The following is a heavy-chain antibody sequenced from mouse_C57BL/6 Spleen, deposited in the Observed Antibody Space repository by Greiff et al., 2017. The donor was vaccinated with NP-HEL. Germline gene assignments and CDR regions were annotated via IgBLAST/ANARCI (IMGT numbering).Heavy chain of an antibody. Sequence: QVQLQQPGAELVKPGASVKLSCKASGYTFTSYWMHWVKQRPGQGLEWIGMIHPNSGSTNYNEKFKSKATLTVDKSSSTAYMQLSSLASEDSAVYYCARTSVCDGYAMDYWGQGTSVTVSS. D-gene: IGHD1-1*01. CDR3: ARTSVCDGYAMDY. V-gene: IGHV1-64*01. CDR1: GYTFTSYW. J-gene: IGHJ4*01. CDR2: IHPNSGST.